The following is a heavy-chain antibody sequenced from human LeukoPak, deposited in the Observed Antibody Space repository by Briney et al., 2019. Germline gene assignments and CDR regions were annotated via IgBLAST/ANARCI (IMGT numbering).Heavy chain of an antibody. J-gene: IGHJ4*02. V-gene: IGHV3-7*01. CDR3: ARGCDYSNGNIYEDDFEY. CDR2: INQDGRVK. Sequence: GGSLRLSCAASGFTFDKYWMDWVRQAPGKGLEWVAQINQDGRVKHYVDSVKGRFTISRDNAKNLLSLQMSSLRAEDTAVYYCARGCDYSNGNIYEDDFEYWGQGTLVTVSS. CDR1: GFTFDKYW. D-gene: IGHD2-8*01.